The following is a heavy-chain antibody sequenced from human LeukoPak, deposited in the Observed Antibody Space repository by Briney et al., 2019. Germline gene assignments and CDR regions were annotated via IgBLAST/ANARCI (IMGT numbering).Heavy chain of an antibody. CDR3: ARDYSRWHGDFDV. V-gene: IGHV3-48*02. CDR1: GFSISNYG. CDR2: IRSDSSTK. Sequence: GGSLRLSCAGSGFSISNYGMNWVRQAPGKELEWVSYIRSDSSTKYYADSVEGRFTISRDNAQSSLYLQMNSLRDEDSGVYFCARDYSRWHGDFDVWGQGTMVTVSS. D-gene: IGHD6-13*01. J-gene: IGHJ3*01.